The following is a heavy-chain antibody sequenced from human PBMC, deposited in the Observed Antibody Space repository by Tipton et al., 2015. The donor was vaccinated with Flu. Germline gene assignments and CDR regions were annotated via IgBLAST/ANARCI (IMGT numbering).Heavy chain of an antibody. J-gene: IGHJ6*02. V-gene: IGHV4-59*01. Sequence: TLSLTCTVSGGSISSYYWSWIRQPPGKGLEWIGYIYYSGSTNYNPSLKSRVTISVDTSKNQFSLKLSSVTAADTAVYYCAREATYYDFWSGYYSDYYYGMDVWGQGTPVTVSS. CDR2: IYYSGST. CDR1: GGSISSYY. D-gene: IGHD3-3*01. CDR3: AREATYYDFWSGYYSDYYYGMDV.